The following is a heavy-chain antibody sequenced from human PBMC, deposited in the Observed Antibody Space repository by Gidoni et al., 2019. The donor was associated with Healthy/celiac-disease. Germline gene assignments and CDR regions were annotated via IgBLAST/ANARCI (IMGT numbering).Heavy chain of an antibody. D-gene: IGHD3-16*01. CDR2: ISYDGSNK. V-gene: IGHV3-30*18. Sequence: QVQLVESGGGVVQPGRSLRLSCAAAGFIFSRYGMHWVRQAPGKGLEWVAVISYDGSNKYYADSVKGRFTISRDNSKNTLYLQMNSLRAEDTAVYYCAKSLSLGGESDYGMDIWGQGTTVTVSS. CDR1: GFIFSRYG. CDR3: AKSLSLGGESDYGMDI. J-gene: IGHJ6*02.